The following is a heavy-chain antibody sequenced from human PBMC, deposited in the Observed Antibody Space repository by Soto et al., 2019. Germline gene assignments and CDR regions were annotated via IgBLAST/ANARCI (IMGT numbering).Heavy chain of an antibody. CDR3: ALAYCSGDCYVTYGMDV. CDR1: GGTFSSYT. D-gene: IGHD2-21*02. CDR2: IIPILGIA. Sequence: QVQLVQSGAEVKKPGSSVKVSCKASGGTFSSYTISWVRQAPGQGLEWMGRIIPILGIANYAQKFQGRVTITADKSTSTAYMELSSLRSEDTAVYYCALAYCSGDCYVTYGMDVWGQGTTVTVSS. J-gene: IGHJ6*02. V-gene: IGHV1-69*02.